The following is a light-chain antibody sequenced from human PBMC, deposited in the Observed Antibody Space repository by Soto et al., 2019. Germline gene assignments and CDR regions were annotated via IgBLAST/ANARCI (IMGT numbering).Light chain of an antibody. CDR1: QSVSGNY. Sequence: EIVLTQSPGTLSLSPGERVILSCRASQSVSGNYLAWFQQKPGQAPRLLIYGASSRANGVPDRFSGGGSGIDFTLTINGLETEDFAVYYCQQYATSARLTFGPGTKVDI. CDR3: QQYATSARLT. J-gene: IGKJ3*01. CDR2: GAS. V-gene: IGKV3-20*01.